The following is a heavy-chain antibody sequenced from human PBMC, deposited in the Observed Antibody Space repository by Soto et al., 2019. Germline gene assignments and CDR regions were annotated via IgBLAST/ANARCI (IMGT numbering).Heavy chain of an antibody. CDR1: GGSFSGYY. CDR3: VRGRQPPKTVHDYIWGNHRSGKEGYGMDV. J-gene: IGHJ6*02. D-gene: IGHD3-16*01. Sequence: QVQLQQWGAGLLKPPETLSLTCAVYGGSFSGYYWSWIRQPPGKVLEWIGEINHSGSTTYTPSLESRVTRSLATSKNKYPLKLVSVIAAVTAVYYCVRGRQPPKTVHDYIWGNHRSGKEGYGMDVGGQGTTVTASS. CDR2: INHSGST. V-gene: IGHV4-34*01.